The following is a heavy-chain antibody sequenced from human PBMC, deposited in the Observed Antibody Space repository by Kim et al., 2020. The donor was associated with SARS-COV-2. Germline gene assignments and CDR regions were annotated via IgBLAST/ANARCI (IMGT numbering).Heavy chain of an antibody. CDR3: ARDAYYDFWSGPGHYMDA. Sequence: GGSLRLSCAASGFTFSSYGMHWVRQAPGKGLEWVAVIWYDGSNKYYADSVKGRFTISRDNSKNTLYLQMNSLRAEDTAVYYCARDAYYDFWSGPGHYMDAWGTGNTVTVSS. V-gene: IGHV3-33*01. CDR2: IWYDGSNK. J-gene: IGHJ6*03. CDR1: GFTFSSYG. D-gene: IGHD3-3*01.